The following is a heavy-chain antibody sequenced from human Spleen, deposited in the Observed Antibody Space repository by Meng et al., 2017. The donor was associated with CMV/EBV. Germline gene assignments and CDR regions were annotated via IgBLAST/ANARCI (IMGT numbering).Heavy chain of an antibody. V-gene: IGHV4-59*01. CDR1: GGSISSYY. Sequence: SETLSLTCTVSGGSISSYYWSLIRQPPGKGLEWIGYIYYSWSTNYHPSLKSRVTISVDTSKNQFSLKLSSVTAADTAVYYCARRLLSIEGDQYFDYWGQGTLVTVSS. J-gene: IGHJ4*02. CDR3: ARRLLSIEGDQYFDY. D-gene: IGHD2-21*02. CDR2: IYYSWST.